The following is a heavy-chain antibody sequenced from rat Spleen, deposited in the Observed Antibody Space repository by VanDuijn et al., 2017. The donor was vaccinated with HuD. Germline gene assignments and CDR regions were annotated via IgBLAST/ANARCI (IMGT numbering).Heavy chain of an antibody. CDR2: ISPSGVGT. CDR3: ARRGLRYYFDY. CDR1: GFTFSNYG. D-gene: IGHD1-11*01. V-gene: IGHV5-19*01. J-gene: IGHJ2*01. Sequence: EVQLVESGGGLVQPGRSMKLSCAASGFTFSNYGMHWIRQAPTRGLEWVASISPSGVGTSFRDSVKGRFTLSRDNAKSTLNLQMNSLRSEDTATYYCARRGLRYYFDYWGQGVMVTVSS.